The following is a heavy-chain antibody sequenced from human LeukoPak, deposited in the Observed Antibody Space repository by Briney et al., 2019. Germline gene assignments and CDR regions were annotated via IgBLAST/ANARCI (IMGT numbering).Heavy chain of an antibody. CDR3: AKDSPRDDYVRGSYRYSRRGLDI. Sequence: ASVKVSRKASGYEFSSYGISWVRQAPGQGLEWMGWISAYNGKTKYAEKFQGRLTMTTETSTSIAYMELRSLTSGDTAVYYCAKDSPRDDYVRGSYRYSRRGLDIWGQGTLVTASS. V-gene: IGHV1-18*01. D-gene: IGHD3-16*02. J-gene: IGHJ3*02. CDR2: ISAYNGKT. CDR1: GYEFSSYG.